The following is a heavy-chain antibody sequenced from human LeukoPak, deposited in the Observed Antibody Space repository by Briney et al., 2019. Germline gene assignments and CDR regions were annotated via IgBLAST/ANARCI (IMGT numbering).Heavy chain of an antibody. CDR3: ERAGYGGALDY. D-gene: IGHD4-23*01. CDR2: INQHGSEK. J-gene: IGHJ4*02. Sequence: GGSLRLSCAASGFTFSSHWMGWVRQAPGKGLEWVANINQHGSEKYYVDSMKGRFAISRDNARNSLYLQLNSLRAEDTAVYYCERAGYGGALDYWGQGTLSPSPQ. V-gene: IGHV3-7*03. CDR1: GFTFSSHW.